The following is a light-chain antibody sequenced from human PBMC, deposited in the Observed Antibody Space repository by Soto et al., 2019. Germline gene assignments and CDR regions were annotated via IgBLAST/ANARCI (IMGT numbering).Light chain of an antibody. CDR3: QQFHASPRT. CDR1: QSVSNTY. J-gene: IGKJ1*01. Sequence: EIVLTQSPGTLCLSPGERATLSCRASQSVSNTYLAWYQQKPGQAPRLLIYGSSNRATGIPDRLSGSGSGADFTLTINRLEPEDFAVYDGQQFHASPRTFGQGTKLEI. V-gene: IGKV3-20*01. CDR2: GSS.